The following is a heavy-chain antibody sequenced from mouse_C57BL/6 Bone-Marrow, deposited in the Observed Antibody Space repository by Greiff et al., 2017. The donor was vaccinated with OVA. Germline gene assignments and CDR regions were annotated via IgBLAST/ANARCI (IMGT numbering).Heavy chain of an antibody. CDR1: GYTFTNYL. J-gene: IGHJ3*01. CDR2: INPGSGGT. V-gene: IGHV1-54*01. CDR3: ARREGYNGSSASWFAY. D-gene: IGHD1-1*01. Sequence: HVQLQESGAELVRPGTSVKVSCKASGYTFTNYLIEWVKQRPGQGLEWIGVINPGSGGTHYNEKFKGKATLTADTSSSPAYMQLSSLTSVDSAVYFCARREGYNGSSASWFAYWGQGTLVTVSA.